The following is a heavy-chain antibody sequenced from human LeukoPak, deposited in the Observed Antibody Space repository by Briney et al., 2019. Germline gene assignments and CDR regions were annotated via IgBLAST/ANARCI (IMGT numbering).Heavy chain of an antibody. CDR3: ASPYYYDSSGYYSPDAFDI. CDR1: GGTFSSYA. V-gene: IGHV1-69*05. Sequence: GSSVKVSCKASGGTFSSYAISWVRQAPGQGLEWMGGTIPIFGTANYAQKFQGRVTITTDESTSTAYMELSSLRSEDTAVYYCASPYYYDSSGYYSPDAFDIWGQGTMVTVSS. D-gene: IGHD3-22*01. J-gene: IGHJ3*02. CDR2: TIPIFGTA.